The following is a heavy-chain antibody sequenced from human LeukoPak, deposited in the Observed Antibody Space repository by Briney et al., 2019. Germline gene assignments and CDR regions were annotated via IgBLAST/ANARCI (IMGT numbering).Heavy chain of an antibody. V-gene: IGHV1-58*01. J-gene: IGHJ3*02. CDR2: IVVGSGNT. Sequence: GASVKVSCKASGFTFTSSAVQWVRQARGQRLEWIGWIVVGSGNTNYAQKFQERVTITRDMSTSTAYMELSNLRSEDTAVYYCAAARSLYGDHDAFDIWGQGTMVTVSS. CDR1: GFTFTSSA. CDR3: AAARSLYGDHDAFDI. D-gene: IGHD4-17*01.